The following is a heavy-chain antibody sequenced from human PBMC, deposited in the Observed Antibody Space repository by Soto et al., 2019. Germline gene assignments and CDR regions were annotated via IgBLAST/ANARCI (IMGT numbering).Heavy chain of an antibody. J-gene: IGHJ4*02. V-gene: IGHV3-23*01. CDR2: ISGSGGST. CDR1: ELTFSSYA. Sequence: VSMRLSYAAVELTFSSYAVSWVSQAPGKGLEWVSAISGSGGSTYYADSVKGRFTISRDNSKNTLYLQMNSLRAEDTAVYYCAKSGQQWLEVAYWVQGTQVTVSS. D-gene: IGHD6-19*01. CDR3: AKSGQQWLEVAY.